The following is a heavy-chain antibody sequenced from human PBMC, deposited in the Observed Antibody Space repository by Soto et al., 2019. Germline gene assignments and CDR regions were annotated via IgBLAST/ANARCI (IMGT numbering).Heavy chain of an antibody. D-gene: IGHD4-17*01. CDR3: ARAPLGDFHYFDY. CDR2: ISYDGTNK. Sequence: QVQLVKSGGDVVQPGRSLRLSCAASGFMFSSYAMHWVRQAPGKGLEWVAFISYDGTNKYFADSVKGRFTISRDNSKNTLYLQMNGLRAEDTAVYYCARAPLGDFHYFDYWGQGTLVTVSS. CDR1: GFMFSSYA. J-gene: IGHJ4*02. V-gene: IGHV3-30-3*01.